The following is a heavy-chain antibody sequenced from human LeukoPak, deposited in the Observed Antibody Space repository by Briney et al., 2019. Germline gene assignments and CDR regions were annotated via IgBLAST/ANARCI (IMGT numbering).Heavy chain of an antibody. V-gene: IGHV6-1*01. Sequence: SQTLSLTFAISGDSVSSNGASWNWIRQSPSRGLEWLGRTYYRSQQWHSDYAPSVKGRITLNPDTSKNQFSLQLNSMTPEGTAVYYCGRETDFGVVTNWGQGTLVTVSS. D-gene: IGHD3-3*01. J-gene: IGHJ4*02. CDR1: GDSVSSNGAS. CDR2: TYYRSQQWHS. CDR3: GRETDFGVVTN.